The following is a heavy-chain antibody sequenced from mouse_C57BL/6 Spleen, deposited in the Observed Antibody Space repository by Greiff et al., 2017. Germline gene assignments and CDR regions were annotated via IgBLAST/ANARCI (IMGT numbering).Heavy chain of an antibody. D-gene: IGHD3-2*02. Sequence: EESGPGLVKPSQSLSLTCSVTGYSITSGYYWNWIRQFPGNKLEWMGYISYDGSNNYNPSLKNRISITRDTSKNQFFLKLNSVTTEDTATYYCARDRYSSGYDDRRQATSVTASS. V-gene: IGHV3-6*01. J-gene: IGHJ4*01. CDR2: ISYDGSN. CDR3: ARDRYSSGYDD. CDR1: GYSITSGYY.